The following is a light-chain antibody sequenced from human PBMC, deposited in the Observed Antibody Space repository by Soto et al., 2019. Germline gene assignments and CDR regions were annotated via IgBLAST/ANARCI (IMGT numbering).Light chain of an antibody. J-gene: IGKJ5*01. Sequence: EIVMTQSPATLSVSPGERATLSCRASQSVSTNLAWYHQKPGQAPRLLIYGASTRAAGVPARFSGSGSGTEFTLTISSLEPEDFAVYYCQQRSNWRFGQGTRLEIK. CDR1: QSVSTN. CDR3: QQRSNWR. CDR2: GAS. V-gene: IGKV3-15*01.